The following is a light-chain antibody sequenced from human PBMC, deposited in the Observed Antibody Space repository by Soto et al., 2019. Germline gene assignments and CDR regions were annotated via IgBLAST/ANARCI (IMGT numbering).Light chain of an antibody. CDR2: GAS. J-gene: IGKJ2*01. CDR1: QSVSSN. CDR3: QEYNKWPPYT. V-gene: IGKV3-15*01. Sequence: EIVMTQSTANLSVSPGERATLSCRASQSVSSNLAWYQQKPGQGPRLLIYGASTRAPSIPARFSGSGSGTEFTLTINCLQSEDFAVYYCQEYNKWPPYTFGQGTKLEIK.